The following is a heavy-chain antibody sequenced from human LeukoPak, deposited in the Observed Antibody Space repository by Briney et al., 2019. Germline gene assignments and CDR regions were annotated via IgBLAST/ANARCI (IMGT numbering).Heavy chain of an antibody. CDR3: ARDQSDYYDSSGPRSDAFDI. D-gene: IGHD3-22*01. J-gene: IGHJ3*02. V-gene: IGHV3-9*01. CDR2: ISWNRGSI. CDR1: GFTFEDYA. Sequence: GGSLRLSCAASGFTFEDYAMHWVGQAPGEGLEGVSGISWNRGSIGYADSVKGRFTISSDNPKNTLYLQMNSRRAEDTAVYSCARDQSDYYDSSGPRSDAFDIWGQGTMVTVSS.